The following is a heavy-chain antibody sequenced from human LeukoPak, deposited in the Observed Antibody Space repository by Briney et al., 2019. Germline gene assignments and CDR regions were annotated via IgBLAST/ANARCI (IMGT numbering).Heavy chain of an antibody. D-gene: IGHD4-11*01. V-gene: IGHV1-24*01. CDR3: ATGRLSNYYFDY. CDR1: RYTLTELS. J-gene: IGHJ4*02. CDR2: FDPEDGET. Sequence: GASVKVSCKVSRYTLTELSMHWVRQAPGKGLEWMGGFDPEDGETIYAQKFQGRVTMTEDTSTDTAYMELSSLRSEDTAVYYCATGRLSNYYFDYWGQGTLVTVSS.